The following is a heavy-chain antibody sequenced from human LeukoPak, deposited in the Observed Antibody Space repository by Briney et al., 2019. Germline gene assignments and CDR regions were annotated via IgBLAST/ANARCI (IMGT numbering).Heavy chain of an antibody. CDR1: GFTSSSYW. D-gene: IGHD6-19*01. Sequence: GGSLRLSCAASGFTSSSYWMSWVRQAPGKGLEWVANIKQDGSEKYYVDSVKGRFTISRDNAKNSLYLQMNSLRAEDTAVYYCARGSIAVAEDYWGQGTLVTVSS. J-gene: IGHJ4*02. CDR2: IKQDGSEK. CDR3: ARGSIAVAEDY. V-gene: IGHV3-7*01.